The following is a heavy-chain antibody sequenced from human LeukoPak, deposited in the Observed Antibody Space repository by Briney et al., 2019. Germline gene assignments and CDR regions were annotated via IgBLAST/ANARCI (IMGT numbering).Heavy chain of an antibody. CDR1: GGSTGSYY. J-gene: IGHJ4*02. CDR2: IFYSGTT. CDR3: ARAKLWETFDY. Sequence: SQTLSLTCTVSGGSTGSYYWSWIRQPPGKGLGWIGYIFYSGTTNYNPSLKSRITISLDTSKNQFSLKLSSMTAADTAVYYCARAKLWETFDYWGQGTLVTVSS. V-gene: IGHV4-59*01. D-gene: IGHD3-10*01.